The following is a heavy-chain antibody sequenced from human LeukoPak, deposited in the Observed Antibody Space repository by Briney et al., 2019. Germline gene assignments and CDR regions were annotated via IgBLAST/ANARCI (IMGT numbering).Heavy chain of an antibody. D-gene: IGHD2-2*01. J-gene: IGHJ6*02. CDR2: ISGSGGST. CDR1: GFTFSSYA. CDR3: ANSDIVVVPAAQYGMDV. Sequence: GGSLRLSCAASGFTFSSYAMSWVRQAPGKGLEWVSAISGSGGSTYYADSVKGRFTISRDSSKNTLYLQMNSLRAEDTAVYYCANSDIVVVPAAQYGMDVWGQGTTVTVSS. V-gene: IGHV3-23*01.